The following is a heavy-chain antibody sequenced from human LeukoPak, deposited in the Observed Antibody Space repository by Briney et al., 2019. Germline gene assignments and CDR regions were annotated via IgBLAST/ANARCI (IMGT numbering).Heavy chain of an antibody. V-gene: IGHV1-69*06. CDR2: IIPIFATA. CDR3: ASPPFNKGWYYFDY. Sequence: VASVKVSCKASGGTFSNYAFNWVRQAPGQGLEWMGGIIPIFATANYAQRFQGRVSITADKSTITAYMELSSLRSEDTAVYYCASPPFNKGWYYFDYWGQGTLVTVSS. CDR1: GGTFSNYA. D-gene: IGHD6-19*01. J-gene: IGHJ4*02.